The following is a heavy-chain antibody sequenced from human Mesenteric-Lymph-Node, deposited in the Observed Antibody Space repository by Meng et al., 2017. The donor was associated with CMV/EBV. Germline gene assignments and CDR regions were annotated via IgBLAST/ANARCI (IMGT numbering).Heavy chain of an antibody. CDR2: IDWDDEK. D-gene: IGHD2-15*01. Sequence: SGPTLVTPTQTLTLTCTFSGFSLSTSPMRVRWIRQPPGKALEWLARIDWDDEKFYSTSLKTRLTISKDTSKNQVVLTMTNMDPVDTATYYGARGPSDLSCGGGSCFSGNFDSWGQGALVTVSS. V-gene: IGHV2-70D*14. CDR1: GFSLSTSPMR. J-gene: IGHJ4*02. CDR3: ARGPSDLSCGGGSCFSGNFDS.